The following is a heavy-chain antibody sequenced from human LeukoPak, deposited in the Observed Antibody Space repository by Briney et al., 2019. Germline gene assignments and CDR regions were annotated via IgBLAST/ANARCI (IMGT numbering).Heavy chain of an antibody. V-gene: IGHV3-66*01. CDR1: GFTVSSNY. CDR3: AREVDYGSGSYSGYYFDY. CDR2: IYGGSRT. Sequence: GGSLRLSCAASGFTVSSNYMSWVRQAPGKGLEWVSVIYGGSRTLYSDSVKGRFTISRDISKNTVYLQMSNLRAEDMAVYYCAREVDYGSGSYSGYYFDYWGQGTLVTVSS. D-gene: IGHD3-10*01. J-gene: IGHJ4*02.